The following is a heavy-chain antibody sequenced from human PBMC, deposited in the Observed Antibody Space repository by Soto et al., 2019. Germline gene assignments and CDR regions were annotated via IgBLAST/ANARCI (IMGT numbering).Heavy chain of an antibody. CDR1: GGTFSSYA. Sequence: QVQLVQSGAEVKKPGSSVKVSCKASGGTFSSYAISWVRQAPGQGLEWMGGIIPICGTANYAQKFQGRVTITADESTSTAYMELSSLRSEDKAVYYCARDGICSSNSCLYNWFDPWGQGTLVTVSS. J-gene: IGHJ5*02. CDR3: ARDGICSSNSCLYNWFDP. V-gene: IGHV1-69*01. D-gene: IGHD2-2*01. CDR2: IIPICGTA.